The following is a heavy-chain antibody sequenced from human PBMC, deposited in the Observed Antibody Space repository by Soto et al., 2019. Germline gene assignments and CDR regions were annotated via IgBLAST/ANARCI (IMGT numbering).Heavy chain of an antibody. CDR1: GYTFTSYG. Sequence: AAVKVSCKTSGYTFTSYGISWVRQAPGQGLEWMGWITANNVNTNYAQKFQGRVTMTTDTSTATAYMELRSLRSDDTAVYYCARDMGGYYFEPNDYWGQGTLVTVSS. D-gene: IGHD3-22*01. CDR2: ITANNVNT. V-gene: IGHV1-18*01. J-gene: IGHJ4*02. CDR3: ARDMGGYYFEPNDY.